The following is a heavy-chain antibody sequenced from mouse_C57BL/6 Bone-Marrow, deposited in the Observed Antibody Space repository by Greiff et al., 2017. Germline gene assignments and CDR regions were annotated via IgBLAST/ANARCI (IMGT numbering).Heavy chain of an antibody. CDR2: IDPSDSYT. Sequence: VQLQQPGAELVMPGASVKLSCKASGYTFTSYWMHWVKQRPGQGLEWIGEIDPSDSYTNYNQKFKGKATLTVDKSSSTAYMQLSSLTSEDSAVYYGASDYDGSSFWFAYWGQGTLVTVSA. CDR1: GYTFTSYW. J-gene: IGHJ3*01. V-gene: IGHV1-69*01. CDR3: ASDYDGSSFWFAY. D-gene: IGHD1-1*01.